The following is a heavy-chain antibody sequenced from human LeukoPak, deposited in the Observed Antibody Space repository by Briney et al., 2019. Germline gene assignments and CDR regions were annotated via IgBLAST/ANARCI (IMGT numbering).Heavy chain of an antibody. CDR1: GFTFDDHG. Sequence: SGGSLRLSCAASGFTFDDHGMHWVRQAPGKGLEWVSGISWSSGIIGYADSVKGRFTISRDNSKNTLYLQMNSLRAEDTAVYSCAKVGRGFGRKEDFDYWGQGTLVTVSS. D-gene: IGHD2-15*01. V-gene: IGHV3-9*01. CDR2: ISWSSGII. CDR3: AKVGRGFGRKEDFDY. J-gene: IGHJ4*02.